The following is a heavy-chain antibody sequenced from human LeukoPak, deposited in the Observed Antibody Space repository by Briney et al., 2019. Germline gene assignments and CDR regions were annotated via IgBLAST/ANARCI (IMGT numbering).Heavy chain of an antibody. D-gene: IGHD4-17*01. Sequence: ASVKVSCKVSGYTLTELSMHWVRQAPGKGLEWMGGFDPEDGETIYAQKFQGRVTMTEDTSTDTAYMELSSLRSEDTAVYYCATDPAEDGDNDYWGQGTLVTVSS. CDR1: GYTLTELS. CDR3: ATDPAEDGDNDY. CDR2: FDPEDGET. V-gene: IGHV1-24*01. J-gene: IGHJ4*02.